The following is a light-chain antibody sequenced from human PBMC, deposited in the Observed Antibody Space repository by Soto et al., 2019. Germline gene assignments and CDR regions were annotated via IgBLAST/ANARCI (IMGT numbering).Light chain of an antibody. CDR2: AAS. CDR1: QNIGFY. Sequence: DIQMTQSPSSLSASVGDRVTITCRASQNIGFYLIWYQQRPGRAPKLLIYAASSFQSGVPSRFSGSGSGTDFTLTISSLQPEDFATYYCQQSYSTPFTFGPGTKVDIK. CDR3: QQSYSTPFT. J-gene: IGKJ3*01. V-gene: IGKV1-39*01.